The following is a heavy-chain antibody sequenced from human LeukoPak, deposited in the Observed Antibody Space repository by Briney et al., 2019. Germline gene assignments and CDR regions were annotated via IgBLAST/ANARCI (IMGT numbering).Heavy chain of an antibody. D-gene: IGHD6-19*01. J-gene: IGHJ5*02. CDR3: TRGGSSGPEGWLDH. Sequence: ASVKVSCKASGYTFMNYGITWVRQAPGQGLEWMGWISPYNGNTRYAQKVQGRVTITTDTSTSTAYMELRSLRSDDTAVYYCTRGGSSGPEGWLDHWAQGTLVTVSS. CDR1: GYTFMNYG. V-gene: IGHV1-18*01. CDR2: ISPYNGNT.